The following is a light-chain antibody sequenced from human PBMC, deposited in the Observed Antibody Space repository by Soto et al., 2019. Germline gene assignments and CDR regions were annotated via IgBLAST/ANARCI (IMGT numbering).Light chain of an antibody. CDR2: NAF. CDR3: QEYGTSRT. J-gene: IGKJ1*01. CDR1: QSVNIY. V-gene: IGKV3-11*01. Sequence: EIVLTQSPATLSLSPGERATLSCRASQSVNIYLAWYQQKPGQAPRLLINNAFNRATGIPARFSGSGSGTDFTLTISRLEPEDFAVYYCQEYGTSRTFGQGTKVDIK.